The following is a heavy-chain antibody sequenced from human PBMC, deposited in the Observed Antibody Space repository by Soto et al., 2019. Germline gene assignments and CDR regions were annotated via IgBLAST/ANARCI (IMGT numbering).Heavy chain of an antibody. Sequence: EVPLLESGGGLVQPGGSLRLSCAASGFTFSGYAMSWVRQAPGKGLERVSAISGSGDNTDYADSVKGRFTISRDNSKNTLYLQMNSLRAEDTAVYFCAKARKVVWFGELQYFFDSWGQGTLVTVSS. D-gene: IGHD3-10*01. CDR3: AKARKVVWFGELQYFFDS. CDR2: ISGSGDNT. V-gene: IGHV3-23*01. CDR1: GFTFSGYA. J-gene: IGHJ4*02.